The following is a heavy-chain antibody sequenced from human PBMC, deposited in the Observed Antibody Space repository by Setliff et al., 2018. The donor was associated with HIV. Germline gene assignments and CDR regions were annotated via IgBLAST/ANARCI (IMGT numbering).Heavy chain of an antibody. Sequence: GGSLRLSCAASGFTFSSYMMNWVRQAPGKGLEWVSGISDSGGSTYYADSVKGRFTISRDNSKNTLNLQMNSLRAEDTAVYYCARSPGMFDYWGQGTPVTVSS. CDR2: ISDSGGST. J-gene: IGHJ4*02. D-gene: IGHD1-1*01. V-gene: IGHV3-23*01. CDR1: GFTFSSYM. CDR3: ARSPGMFDY.